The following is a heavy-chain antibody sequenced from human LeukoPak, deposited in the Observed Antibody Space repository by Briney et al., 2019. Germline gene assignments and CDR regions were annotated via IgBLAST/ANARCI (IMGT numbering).Heavy chain of an antibody. CDR3: ARDNYAGANWFDP. J-gene: IGHJ5*02. CDR2: IIPIFGTA. D-gene: IGHD1-7*01. CDR1: GGTFSSYA. V-gene: IGHV1-69*05. Sequence: SVKVSCKASGGTFSSYAISWVRQAPGQGLEWVGGIIPIFGTANYAQKFQGRVTITTDESASPACMELGSLRSEDTAVYYCARDNYAGANWFDPWGQGTLVTVSS.